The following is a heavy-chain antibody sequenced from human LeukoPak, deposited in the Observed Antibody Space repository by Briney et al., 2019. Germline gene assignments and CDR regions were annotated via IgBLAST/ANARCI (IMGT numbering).Heavy chain of an antibody. Sequence: SETLSLTCAVSGGSISSHYWSWVRQPAGKGLEWIGRIFTSGSATSSSSLKSRVTMSADTSKNQFSLNLSSVTAADTAVYFCASGYGSGSYLYWGQGILVTVSS. CDR1: GGSISSHY. CDR3: ASGYGSGSYLY. J-gene: IGHJ4*02. D-gene: IGHD3-10*01. CDR2: IFTSGSA. V-gene: IGHV4-4*07.